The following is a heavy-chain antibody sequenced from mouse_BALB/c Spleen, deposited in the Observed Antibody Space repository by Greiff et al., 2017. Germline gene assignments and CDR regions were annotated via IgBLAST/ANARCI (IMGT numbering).Heavy chain of an antibody. J-gene: IGHJ4*01. Sequence: QVQLQQSGAELVRPGTSVKISCQASGYTFTNYWLGWVKQRPGHGLVWIGDIYPGGGYPNYNEKFKGKATLTADTSSSTAYMQLSSLTSEDSAVYFCTRLLTTVYAMDYGGQGTSVTVSA. V-gene: IGHV1-63*02. CDR3: TRLLTTVYAMDY. CDR1: GYTFTNYW. CDR2: IYPGGGYP. D-gene: IGHD1-1*01.